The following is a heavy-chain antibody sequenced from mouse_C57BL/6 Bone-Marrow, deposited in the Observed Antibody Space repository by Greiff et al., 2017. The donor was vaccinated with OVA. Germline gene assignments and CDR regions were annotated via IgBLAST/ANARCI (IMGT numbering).Heavy chain of an antibody. D-gene: IGHD3-2*02. J-gene: IGHJ2*01. CDR3: SDSSGLDY. Sequence: VQLQQSGAELARPGASVKLSCKASGYTFTSYGISWVKQRTGQGLEWIGEIYPRSGNTYYNEKFKGKATLTAEKSSSTAYMELRSLTSEDSAVYFCSDSSGLDYWGQGTTLTVSS. CDR2: IYPRSGNT. V-gene: IGHV1-81*01. CDR1: GYTFTSYG.